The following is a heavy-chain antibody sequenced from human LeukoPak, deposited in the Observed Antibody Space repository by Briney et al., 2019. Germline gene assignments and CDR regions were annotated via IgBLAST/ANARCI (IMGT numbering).Heavy chain of an antibody. J-gene: IGHJ4*02. V-gene: IGHV1-18*01. Sequence: VGSVKVSCKASGGTFSSYAISWVRQAPGQGLEWMGWISAYNGNTNFAQKFQGRVTMTTDTSTSTAYMELRSLTSDDTAVYYCAKDHQYDFDYWGQGTLVTVSS. CDR3: AKDHQYDFDY. D-gene: IGHD2-2*01. CDR2: ISAYNGNT. CDR1: GGTFSSYA.